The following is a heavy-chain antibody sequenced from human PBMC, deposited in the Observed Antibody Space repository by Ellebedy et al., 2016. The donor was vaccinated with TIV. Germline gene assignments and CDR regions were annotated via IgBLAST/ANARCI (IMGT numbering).Heavy chain of an antibody. CDR3: ARDQWLGRAYYFDS. D-gene: IGHD6-19*01. Sequence: GESLKIPCAASGFTFSDYWMTWVRQAPGKGLEWVANIKQDGSEKYYGDSVKGRFSISRDNAKNSLYLQMNSLTDEDTAVYYCARDQWLGRAYYFDSWGQGTLVTVSS. V-gene: IGHV3-7*01. CDR2: IKQDGSEK. J-gene: IGHJ4*02. CDR1: GFTFSDYW.